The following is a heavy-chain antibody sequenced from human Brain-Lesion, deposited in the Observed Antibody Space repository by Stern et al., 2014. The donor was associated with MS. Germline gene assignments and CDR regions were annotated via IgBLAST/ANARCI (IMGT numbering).Heavy chain of an antibody. V-gene: IGHV4-4*02. CDR3: ARFPASRPHVFDS. CDR2: SDHSGST. J-gene: IGHJ4*02. CDR1: GGSISSSNW. D-gene: IGHD6-13*01. Sequence: QVQLVQSGPGLVKPSGTLSLTCAVSGGSISSSNWWSWVRQSPGKGLEWIGESDHSGSTISNPSLKSRVTVSVDKSKTPSPLTLRSVPAADTAVYFCARFPASRPHVFDSWGQGTLVTVSS.